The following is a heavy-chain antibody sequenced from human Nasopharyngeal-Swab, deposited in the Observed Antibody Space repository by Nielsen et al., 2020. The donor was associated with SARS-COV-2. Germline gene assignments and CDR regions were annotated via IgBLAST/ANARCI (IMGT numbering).Heavy chain of an antibody. J-gene: IGHJ4*02. CDR2: ISSSSSYI. D-gene: IGHD2-21*02. CDR3: ARALPDTYCGGDCYYN. CDR1: GFTFSDYY. V-gene: IGHV3-11*06. Sequence: GESLKISCAASGFTFSDYYMSWIRQAPGKGLEWVSYISSSSSYIYYADSVKGRFTISRDNAKNSLYLQMNSLRAEDTAVYYCARALPDTYCGGDCYYNWGQGTLVTVSS.